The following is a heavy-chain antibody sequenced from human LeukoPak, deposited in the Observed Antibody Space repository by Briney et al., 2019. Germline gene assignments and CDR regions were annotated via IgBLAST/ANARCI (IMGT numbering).Heavy chain of an antibody. CDR3: GSGSYYFDY. J-gene: IGHJ4*02. CDR1: GGSISSYY. CDR2: IYYSGST. V-gene: IGHV4-59*08. D-gene: IGHD3-10*01. Sequence: SETLSLTCTVSGGSISSYYWSWIRQPPGKGLEWIGYIYYSGSTKYNPSLKGRVTISVDTSKNQFSLKLSSVTAADTAVYYCGSGSYYFDYWGQGTLVTVST.